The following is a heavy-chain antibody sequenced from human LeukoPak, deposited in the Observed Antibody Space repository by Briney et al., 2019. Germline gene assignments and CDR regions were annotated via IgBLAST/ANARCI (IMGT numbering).Heavy chain of an antibody. Sequence: ASVKVSCKASGYTFTSYGISWVRQAPGQGLEWMGWISAYNGNTNYAQKLQGRVTMTTDTSTSTAYMELRSLRSDDTAVYYCARDKKVITSKVWFDPWGQGTLATVSS. J-gene: IGHJ5*02. V-gene: IGHV1-18*01. CDR1: GYTFTSYG. CDR2: ISAYNGNT. CDR3: ARDKKVITSKVWFDP. D-gene: IGHD3-22*01.